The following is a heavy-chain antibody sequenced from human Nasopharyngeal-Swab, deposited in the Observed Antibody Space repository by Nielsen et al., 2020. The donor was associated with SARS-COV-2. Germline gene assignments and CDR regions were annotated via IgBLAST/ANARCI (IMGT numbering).Heavy chain of an antibody. V-gene: IGHV3-73*01. Sequence: GASLKISCAASGFTFSGSAMHWVRQASGKGLEWVGRIRSKANSYATAYAASVKGRFTISRDDSKNTAYLQMNSLKTEDTAVYYCTRGPHYYYYGMDVWGQGTTVTVSS. CDR2: IRSKANSYAT. J-gene: IGHJ6*02. CDR1: GFTFSGSA. CDR3: TRGPHYYYYGMDV.